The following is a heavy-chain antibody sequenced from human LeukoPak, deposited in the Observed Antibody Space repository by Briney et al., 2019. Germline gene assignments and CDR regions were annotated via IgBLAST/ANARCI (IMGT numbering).Heavy chain of an antibody. D-gene: IGHD3-22*01. Sequence: SGGSLRLSCAASGFTFSSYAMTWVRQAPGKGLEWVSDISGSGGSTYYADSVKGRFTIPRDNSKNTLYMQMNRLRAEDTAVYYCAKGTGGGGYHLFDYWGQGTLVTVSS. J-gene: IGHJ4*02. CDR1: GFTFSSYA. CDR3: AKGTGGGGYHLFDY. V-gene: IGHV3-23*01. CDR2: ISGSGGST.